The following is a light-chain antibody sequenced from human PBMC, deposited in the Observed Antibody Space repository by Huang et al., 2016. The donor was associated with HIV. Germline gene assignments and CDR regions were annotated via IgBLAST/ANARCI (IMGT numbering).Light chain of an antibody. CDR1: QSVSSSY. CDR2: GAS. Sequence: EIVLTQSPGTLSLSPGDSATLSCRASQSVSSSYLAWYQQKPGQAPRLLIYGASIRATGIPDRFSGSGSGTDVTLTISRLEPEDFAVYYCQQYGSSPRFTFGPGTKVDIK. J-gene: IGKJ3*01. CDR3: QQYGSSPRFT. V-gene: IGKV3-20*01.